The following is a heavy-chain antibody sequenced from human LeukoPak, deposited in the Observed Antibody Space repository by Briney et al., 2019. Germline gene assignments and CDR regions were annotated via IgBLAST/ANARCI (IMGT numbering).Heavy chain of an antibody. CDR1: GLSFSTYW. CDR3: VSSHDSSGND. D-gene: IGHD3-22*01. J-gene: IGHJ4*02. CDR2: IHYDGIHK. Sequence: GGSLRLYCVASGLSFSTYWMAWVRQAPGKGLEWLANIHYDGIHKFYAESVKGRFTISRDNTKNSLFLEVNSLRADDTAVYFCVSSHDSSGNDRGQGTLVTVSS. V-gene: IGHV3-7*01.